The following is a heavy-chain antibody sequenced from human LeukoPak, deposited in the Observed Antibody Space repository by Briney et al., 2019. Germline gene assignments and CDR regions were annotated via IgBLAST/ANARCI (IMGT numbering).Heavy chain of an antibody. Sequence: GASVTVSCKASGYTFTNYGISWVRQAPGQGLEWVGWISAYNGNTKYAQKLQGRVTMTTDTSASTAYMELRSLRSDDTAMYYCARRLERHHDFDYWGQGTLVTVSS. V-gene: IGHV1-18*01. CDR1: GYTFTNYG. D-gene: IGHD1-1*01. CDR3: ARRLERHHDFDY. J-gene: IGHJ4*02. CDR2: ISAYNGNT.